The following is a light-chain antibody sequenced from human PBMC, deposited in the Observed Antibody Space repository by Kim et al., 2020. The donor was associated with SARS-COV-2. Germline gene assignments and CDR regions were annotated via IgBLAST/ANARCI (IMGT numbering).Light chain of an antibody. CDR1: SLSIYF. J-gene: IGLJ1*01. V-gene: IGLV3-19*01. Sequence: SSELTQDPAVSVALGQTVRITCHGDSLSIYFATWYQQKPGQAPVVVIYGRNNRPTGIPDRFSGSSSGNTASLTITGTQAEDEAVYYFQSRDRGGRQYVFG. CDR2: GRN. CDR3: QSRDRGGRQYV.